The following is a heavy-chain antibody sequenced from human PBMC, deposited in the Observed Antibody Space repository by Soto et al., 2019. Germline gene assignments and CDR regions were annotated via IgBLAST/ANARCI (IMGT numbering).Heavy chain of an antibody. CDR3: ALEPTGTAGFDY. D-gene: IGHD2-21*02. CDR1: GNTFTGHH. J-gene: IGHJ4*02. Sequence: QVQLVQSGAAVTKPGASVKVSCKASGNTFTGHHMHWVRQAPGQGLEWMGLIDLDIGDTKYAQKFQGRVTSTSDTSITTAYMELRGLRSDDTAVYYCALEPTGTAGFDYWGEGTMVTVSS. V-gene: IGHV1-2*02. CDR2: IDLDIGDT.